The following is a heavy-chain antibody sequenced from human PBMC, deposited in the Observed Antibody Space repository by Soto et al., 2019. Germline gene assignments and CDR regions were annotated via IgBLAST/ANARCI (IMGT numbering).Heavy chain of an antibody. CDR2: IYHSGST. CDR3: ARAGMGGSRWPFDY. D-gene: IGHD6-13*01. J-gene: IGHJ4*02. CDR1: GGSISSSNW. V-gene: IGHV4-4*02. Sequence: QVQLQESGPGLVKPSGTLSLTCAASGGSISSSNWWSWVRQPPGKGLEGIGEIYHSGSTNYNPALKSRVTIAVDKSKNQFSRKLSSVTAAVTAVYYCARAGMGGSRWPFDYWGQGTLVTVSS.